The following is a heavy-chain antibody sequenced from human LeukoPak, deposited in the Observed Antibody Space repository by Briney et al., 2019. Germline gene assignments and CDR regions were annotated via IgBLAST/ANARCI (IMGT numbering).Heavy chain of an antibody. CDR1: GFTFSSYW. V-gene: IGHV3-7*01. D-gene: IGHD2-15*01. CDR2: IKQDGSEK. J-gene: IGHJ4*02. CDR3: ARVAAPGSYYFDY. Sequence: GGSLRLSCAASGFTFSSYWMSWVRQAPGKGLEWVANIKQDGSEKYYVDSVKGRFTISRDNAKNSLYLQMNSLRAEDTAVYYCARVAAPGSYYFDYWGQGNLVTVSS.